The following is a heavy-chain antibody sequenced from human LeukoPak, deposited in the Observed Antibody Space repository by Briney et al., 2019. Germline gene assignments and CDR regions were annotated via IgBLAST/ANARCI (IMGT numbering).Heavy chain of an antibody. Sequence: SETLSLTCAVYGGSFSGYYWSWIRQPPGKGLEWIGEINHSGSTNYNPSLKSRVTMSVDASKNQFSLKLSSVTAADTAVYYCARDRRYSGSYDGPLDYWGQGTLVTVSS. CDR1: GGSFSGYY. CDR2: INHSGST. V-gene: IGHV4-34*01. D-gene: IGHD1-26*01. CDR3: ARDRRYSGSYDGPLDY. J-gene: IGHJ4*02.